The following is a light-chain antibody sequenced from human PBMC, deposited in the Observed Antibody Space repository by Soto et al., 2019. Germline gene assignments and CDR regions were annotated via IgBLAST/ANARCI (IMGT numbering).Light chain of an antibody. CDR2: EGS. V-gene: IGLV2-23*01. CDR3: CSYAGSSTYV. J-gene: IGLJ1*01. CDR1: SSDVGSYNL. Sequence: QSVLTQPASVSGSPGQSITISCTGTSSDVGSYNLVSWYQQHPGKAPKLMIYEGSKRPSGVSNRLSGSKSGNTASLTISVLQAEDEADYYCCSYAGSSTYVFGTGTKVTV.